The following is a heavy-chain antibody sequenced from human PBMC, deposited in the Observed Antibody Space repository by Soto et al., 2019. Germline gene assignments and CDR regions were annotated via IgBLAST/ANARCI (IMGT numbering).Heavy chain of an antibody. V-gene: IGHV3-53*05. J-gene: IGHJ4*02. CDR3: ARDRAEYYFDY. D-gene: IGHD3-10*01. CDR2: IYRGFST. Sequence: GGSLRLSCAVSGFHATNTYMSWVRQAAGKGLEWVAVIYRGFSTFYADSVKGRFTISRDNSKNTPYLQMNSLRAEDTAVYYCARDRAEYYFDYWGQGTLVTVSS. CDR1: GFHATNTY.